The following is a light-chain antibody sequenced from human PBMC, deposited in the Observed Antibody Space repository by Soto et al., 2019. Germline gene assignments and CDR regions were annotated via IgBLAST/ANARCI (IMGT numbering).Light chain of an antibody. Sequence: EIVMTQSPATLAGSPGETVTLSCRASQSLSGNLAWYQQKPGQAPRLLIFRASTRATGVPARFSGRGSGTDFTLTISSLEPEDFALYYCQQRNTWPPITFGQGTRLEIK. CDR1: QSLSGN. J-gene: IGKJ5*01. V-gene: IGKV3-15*01. CDR3: QQRNTWPPIT. CDR2: RAS.